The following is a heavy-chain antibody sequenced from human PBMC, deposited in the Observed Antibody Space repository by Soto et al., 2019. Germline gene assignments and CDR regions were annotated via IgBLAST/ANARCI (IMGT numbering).Heavy chain of an antibody. CDR2: ISGSGGST. Sequence: EVQLLESGGGLVQPGGSLRLSCAASGFTFSSYGMTWVRQAPGKGLEWVSTISGSGGSTYYADSVKGQFTISRDNSKNTLYLQMNSLRAEDTALYYCAKGLYSGSYFDYWGQGTLGTVSS. V-gene: IGHV3-23*01. CDR3: AKGLYSGSYFDY. CDR1: GFTFSSYG. D-gene: IGHD1-26*01. J-gene: IGHJ4*02.